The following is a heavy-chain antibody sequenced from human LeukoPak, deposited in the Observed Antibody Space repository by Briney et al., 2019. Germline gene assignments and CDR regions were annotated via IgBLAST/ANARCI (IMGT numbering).Heavy chain of an antibody. J-gene: IGHJ4*02. V-gene: IGHV4-59*08. CDR2: IYYSGST. D-gene: IGHD5-18*01. CDR1: GGSISSYY. CDR3: ARLVESYGYFDY. Sequence: SETLSLTCTVSGGSISSYYWSWLRQPPGKGLEWIGYIYYSGSTNYNPSLKSRVTISVDTSKNQFTLKLSSVTAADTAVYYCARLVESYGYFDYWGQGTLVTVSS.